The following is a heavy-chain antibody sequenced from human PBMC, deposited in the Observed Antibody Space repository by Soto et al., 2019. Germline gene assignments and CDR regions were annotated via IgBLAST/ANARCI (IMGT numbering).Heavy chain of an antibody. CDR2: ISYDVTRK. Sequence: QVQLVESGGGVVQPGRSLRLSCAASGFTFSNYGMHWVRQAPGKGLVWVAVISYDVTRKYYGDSVQGRFTVSRDKSKNTVYLQINSLGFEDTAVYYCATDLSSLNDFWGQGPLVTVSS. J-gene: IGHJ4*02. V-gene: IGHV3-30*03. D-gene: IGHD2-15*01. CDR3: ATDLSSLNDF. CDR1: GFTFSNYG.